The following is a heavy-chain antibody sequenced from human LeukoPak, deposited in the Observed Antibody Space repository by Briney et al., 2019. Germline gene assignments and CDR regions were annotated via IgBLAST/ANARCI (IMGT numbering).Heavy chain of an antibody. V-gene: IGHV4-30-4*01. Sequence: SETLSLTCTVSGGSISSGVYYWSWIRQPPGKGLEWIGYIYYSGSTYYNPSLKSRVTISVDTSKNQFSLKLSSVTAADTAVYYCARGVYYDSSGLDYWGQGTLVTVSS. CDR3: ARGVYYDSSGLDY. J-gene: IGHJ4*02. CDR1: GGSISSGVYY. CDR2: IYYSGST. D-gene: IGHD3-22*01.